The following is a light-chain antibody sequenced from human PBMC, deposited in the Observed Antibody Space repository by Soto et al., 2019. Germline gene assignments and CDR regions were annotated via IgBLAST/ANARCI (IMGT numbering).Light chain of an antibody. Sequence: EIVLTQSPGTLSLSPGETATLSRRASQSVSSNNLAWYHQKPGQTPSLLIYGASTRATGIPDRFSGSGSGTDFTLTISRLEPEDFTVYYCQQYDNSITFGQGTRLEIE. CDR3: QQYDNSIT. V-gene: IGKV3-20*01. CDR2: GAS. J-gene: IGKJ5*01. CDR1: QSVSSNN.